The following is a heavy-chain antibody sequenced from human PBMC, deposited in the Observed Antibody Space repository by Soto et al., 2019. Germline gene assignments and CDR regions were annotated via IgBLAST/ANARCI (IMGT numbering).Heavy chain of an antibody. CDR3: ASTAVTGTAGLDF. V-gene: IGHV1-2*02. J-gene: IGHJ4*02. CDR1: GYTFSGFY. CDR2: INPNSGGT. D-gene: IGHD6-19*01. Sequence: ASVKVSCKASGYTFSGFYMHWVRQAPGQGLEWMGWINPNSGGTKSAEKFQGRVTMTRDTSISTAYMGLSRLTSDDTAVYYCASTAVTGTAGLDFWGQGTQFTVSS.